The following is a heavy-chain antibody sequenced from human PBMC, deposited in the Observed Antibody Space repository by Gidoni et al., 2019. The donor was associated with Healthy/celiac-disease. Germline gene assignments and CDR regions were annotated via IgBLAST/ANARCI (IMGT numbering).Heavy chain of an antibody. V-gene: IGHV3-43*02. CDR1: GFTFDDYA. J-gene: IGHJ6*02. CDR2: ISGDGGST. Sequence: EVQLVESGGGVVQPGGSLRLSWAASGFTFDDYAMHWVRQAPGKGLGWVSLISGDGGSTYYADSVKGRFTISRDNSKNSLYLQMNSLRTEDTALYYCAKDPSNLLWFGELSDYYYGMDVWGQGTTVTVSS. D-gene: IGHD3-10*01. CDR3: AKDPSNLLWFGELSDYYYGMDV.